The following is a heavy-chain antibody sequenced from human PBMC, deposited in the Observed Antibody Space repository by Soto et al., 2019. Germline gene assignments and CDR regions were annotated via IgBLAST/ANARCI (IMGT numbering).Heavy chain of an antibody. J-gene: IGHJ5*02. CDR3: ARGTLIGSSTRNWFDP. V-gene: IGHV4-4*02. Sequence: QVHLEESGPGLVRPSGTLALICNVSGIPISSYDWWTWVRQTPGKGMEWIGEIYHNGRTNYNPSLKRRVSLSVDKSKNQFSLNLQSLTAADTAVYSCARGTLIGSSTRNWFDPWGPGTQVTVSS. CDR1: GIPISSYDW. D-gene: IGHD3-22*01. CDR2: IYHNGRT.